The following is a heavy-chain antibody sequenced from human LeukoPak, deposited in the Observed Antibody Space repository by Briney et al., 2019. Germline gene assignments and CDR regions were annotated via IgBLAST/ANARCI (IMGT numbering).Heavy chain of an antibody. D-gene: IGHD1-26*01. V-gene: IGHV5-10-1*01. CDR1: GYSFTSYW. J-gene: IGHJ5*02. Sequence: GESLKISCKGSGYSFTSYWISWVHQMPGKGLEWMGRIDPSDSYTNYSPSFQGHVTISADKSISTAYLQWSSLKASDTAMYYCARDTADSGNYYWFDPWGQGTLVTVSS. CDR2: IDPSDSYT. CDR3: ARDTADSGNYYWFDP.